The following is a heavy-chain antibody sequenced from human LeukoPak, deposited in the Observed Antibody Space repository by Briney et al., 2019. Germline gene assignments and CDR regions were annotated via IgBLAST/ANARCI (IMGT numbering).Heavy chain of an antibody. Sequence: GGSLRLSCAASGFTFSSYSMNWVRQAPGKGLEWVSSISSGGTYIYFADSVKGRFTISRDNAKNSLYLQMNSLRAEDTAVYYCAKRSWSSILFDYWGQGALVTVSS. CDR1: GFTFSSYS. J-gene: IGHJ4*02. V-gene: IGHV3-21*01. CDR3: AKRSWSSILFDY. D-gene: IGHD5/OR15-5a*01. CDR2: ISSGGTYI.